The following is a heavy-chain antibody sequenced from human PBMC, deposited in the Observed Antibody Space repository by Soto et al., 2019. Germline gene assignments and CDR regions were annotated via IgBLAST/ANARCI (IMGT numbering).Heavy chain of an antibody. CDR3: ARHELRWAFDY. Sequence: SETLSLTCTVSGGSISSSSYYWGWIRQPPGKGLEWIGSIYYSGSTYYNPSLKSRVTISVDTSKNQFSLKLSSVTAADTAVYYCARHELRWAFDYWGQGTLVTVSS. V-gene: IGHV4-39*01. CDR2: IYYSGST. CDR1: GGSISSSSYY. D-gene: IGHD4-17*01. J-gene: IGHJ4*02.